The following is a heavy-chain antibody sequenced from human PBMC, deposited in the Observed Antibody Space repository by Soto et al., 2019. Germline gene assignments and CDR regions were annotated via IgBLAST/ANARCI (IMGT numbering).Heavy chain of an antibody. D-gene: IGHD3-16*01. Sequence: GGSLRLSCAASGFNFSHFAMYWVRQSPGKGLEWVAEINGSGGSTSYADSVKGRFTISRDNSKNTVYLQMNSLRAEDTALYYCAQDLRGFGYVEGGHWGQGTLVTVSS. CDR2: INGSGGST. CDR3: AQDLRGFGYVEGGH. V-gene: IGHV3-23*01. CDR1: GFNFSHFA. J-gene: IGHJ4*02.